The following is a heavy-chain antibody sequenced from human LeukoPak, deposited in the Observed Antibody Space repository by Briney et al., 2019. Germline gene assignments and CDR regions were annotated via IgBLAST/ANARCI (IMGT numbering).Heavy chain of an antibody. J-gene: IGHJ5*01. D-gene: IGHD1-1*01. CDR1: GGSISSDY. CDR2: IHYSGIT. Sequence: SETLSLTCTVSGGSISSDYWNWIRQPPGKGLEWIGHIHYSGITKYNPSLESRVTISVDPSKSHFSLKLSSVTAADTAVYYCAREGTTGRNLNWFDSWRGGTLVSVSS. V-gene: IGHV4-59*01. CDR3: AREGTTGRNLNWFDS.